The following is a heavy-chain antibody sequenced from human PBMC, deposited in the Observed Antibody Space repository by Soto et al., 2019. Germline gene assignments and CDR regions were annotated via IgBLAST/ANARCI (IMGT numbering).Heavy chain of an antibody. CDR3: ADEIKIPYYEILAGSTTRSHYYYLDA. Sequence: QVQLVQSGAEVKKPGSSVKVSCKPYGGTFSSYSISWVRQAPGQGLEWMGRIILDLGIAKYAQKFQGRVTLTADKSTNTAYMQLSSLRYEDTVVYLCADEIKIPYYEILAGSTTRSHYYYLDAWGQGTTVTVSS. J-gene: IGHJ6*02. V-gene: IGHV1-69*02. CDR2: IILDLGIA. D-gene: IGHD3-9*01. CDR1: GGTFSSYS.